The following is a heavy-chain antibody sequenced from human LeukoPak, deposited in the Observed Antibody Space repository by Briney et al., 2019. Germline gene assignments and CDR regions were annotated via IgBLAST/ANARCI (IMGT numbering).Heavy chain of an antibody. J-gene: IGHJ4*02. D-gene: IGHD3-10*01. V-gene: IGHV3-33*01. CDR1: GFTFSSYG. Sequence: GRSLRLSCAASGFTFSSYGMHWVRQAPGKGLEWVAVIWYDGSNKYYADSVKGRFTISRDNSKNTLYLQMNSLRAEDTAVYYCAGGYYYGSGSPSYWGQGTLVTVSS. CDR3: AGGYYYGSGSPSY. CDR2: IWYDGSNK.